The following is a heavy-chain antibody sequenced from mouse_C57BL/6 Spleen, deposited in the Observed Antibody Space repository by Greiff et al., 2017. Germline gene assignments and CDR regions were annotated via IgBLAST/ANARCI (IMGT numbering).Heavy chain of an antibody. CDR3: ARILTGSYWYFGV. Sequence: QVTLKESGPGILQSSQTLSLTCSFSGFSLSTSGMGVSWIRQPSGKGLEWLAHIYWDDDKRYNPYLKSRLTISKDTSRNQVFLKLTSVDTADTATYYCARILTGSYWYFGVWGTGATVTAAS. J-gene: IGHJ1*03. CDR1: GFSLSTSGMG. D-gene: IGHD4-1*01. V-gene: IGHV8-12*01. CDR2: IYWDDDK.